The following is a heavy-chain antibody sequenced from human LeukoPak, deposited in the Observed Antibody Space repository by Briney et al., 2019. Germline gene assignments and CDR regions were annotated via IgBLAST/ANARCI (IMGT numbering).Heavy chain of an antibody. J-gene: IGHJ4*02. CDR1: GFTVSSNY. CDR2: IYSGGST. D-gene: IGHD5-12*01. V-gene: IGHV3-66*01. CDR3: AREYSGYDLSPFDY. Sequence: PWGSLRLSCAASGFTVSSNYMSWVRQAPGKGLEWVSVIYSGGSTYYADSVKGRFTISRDNSKNTLYLQMNSLRAEDTAVYYCAREYSGYDLSPFDYWGQGTLVTVSS.